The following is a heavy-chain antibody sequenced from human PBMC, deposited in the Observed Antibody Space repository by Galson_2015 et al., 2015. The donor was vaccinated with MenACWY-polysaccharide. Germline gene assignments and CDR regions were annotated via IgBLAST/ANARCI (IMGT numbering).Heavy chain of an antibody. Sequence: YNPSLKSRVTISVDKSKNQFSLKLSSVTAADTAVYYCARDPNIVVVVADSTQYYYYGMDVWGQGTLVTVSS. J-gene: IGHJ6*02. V-gene: IGHV4-4*02. D-gene: IGHD2-15*01. CDR3: ARDPNIVVVVADSTQYYYYGMDV.